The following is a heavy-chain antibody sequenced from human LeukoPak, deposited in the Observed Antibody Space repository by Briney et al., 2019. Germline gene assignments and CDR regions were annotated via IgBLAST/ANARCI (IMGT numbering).Heavy chain of an antibody. CDR3: ARGPRYFDY. J-gene: IGHJ4*02. CDR1: GFTFGSHT. Sequence: TGGSLRLSCAASGFTFGSHTMHWVRQAPGKGLEWVAVISYDGGNKYYADPVKGRFTISRDNSKNTLYLQMNSLRVDDTAVYYCARGPRYFDYWGQGTLATVS. V-gene: IGHV3-30-3*01. CDR2: ISYDGGNK.